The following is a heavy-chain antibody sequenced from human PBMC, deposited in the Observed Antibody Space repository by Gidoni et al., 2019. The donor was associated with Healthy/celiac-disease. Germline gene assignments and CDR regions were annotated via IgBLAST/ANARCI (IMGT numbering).Heavy chain of an antibody. CDR3: VVNYCGGDCYSGYYYYGMDV. J-gene: IGHJ6*02. Sequence: QVQLVQSGAEVKKPGSSVKVPCKASGGTFSSSAISWVRQAPGQGLEWMGGIIPIFGTANYAQKFQGRVTITADESTSTAYMELSSLRSEDTAVYYCVVNYCGGDCYSGYYYYGMDVWGQGTTVTVSS. CDR1: GGTFSSSA. V-gene: IGHV1-69*01. D-gene: IGHD2-21*02. CDR2: IIPIFGTA.